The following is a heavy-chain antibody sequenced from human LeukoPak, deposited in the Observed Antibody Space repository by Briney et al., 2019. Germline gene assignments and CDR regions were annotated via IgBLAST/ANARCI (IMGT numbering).Heavy chain of an antibody. D-gene: IGHD3-16*02. Sequence: ASVKVSCKASGYTFTSYGISWVRQAPGQGLEWMGWISAYNGNTNYAQKLQGRVTMTTDTSTSTAYMEPRSLRSDDTAVYYCAREGSYYDYVWGSYRYNAFDIWGQGTMVTVSS. CDR2: ISAYNGNT. V-gene: IGHV1-18*01. J-gene: IGHJ3*02. CDR1: GYTFTSYG. CDR3: AREGSYYDYVWGSYRYNAFDI.